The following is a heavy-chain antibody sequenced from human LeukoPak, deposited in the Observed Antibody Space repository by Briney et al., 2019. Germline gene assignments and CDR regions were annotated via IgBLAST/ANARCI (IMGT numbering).Heavy chain of an antibody. D-gene: IGHD6-19*01. CDR2: IYYSGIT. J-gene: IGHJ4*02. CDR1: GGSISGSNYY. Sequence: SETLSLTCTVSGGSISGSNYYWGWIRQPPGKGLEWIGSIYYSGITYYNPSLKSRVTISVDTSRNQFSLKLTSVTAADTAVYYCARHQQWLVRYNYWGQGILVTVSS. V-gene: IGHV4-39*01. CDR3: ARHQQWLVRYNY.